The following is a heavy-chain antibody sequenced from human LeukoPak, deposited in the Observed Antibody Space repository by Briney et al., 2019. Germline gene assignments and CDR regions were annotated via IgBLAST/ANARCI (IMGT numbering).Heavy chain of an antibody. J-gene: IGHJ4*02. CDR1: GGTFSSYA. V-gene: IGHV1-69*04. Sequence: GASVKVSCKASGGTFSSYAISWVRQAPGQGLEWMGRIIPILGIANYAQKFQGRVTITADKSTSTAYMELSSLRSENTAVYYCARSALMITFGGARYFDYWGQGTLVTVSS. CDR3: ARSALMITFGGARYFDY. CDR2: IIPILGIA. D-gene: IGHD3-16*01.